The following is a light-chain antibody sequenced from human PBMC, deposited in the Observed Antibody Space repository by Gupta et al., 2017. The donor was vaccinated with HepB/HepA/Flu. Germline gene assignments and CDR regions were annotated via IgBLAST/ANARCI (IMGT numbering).Light chain of an antibody. CDR3: QQYNNWPPYT. CDR2: GAS. J-gene: IGKJ2*01. Sequence: EIVMTQSPAPLSVSPGERATLSCRASQSVSSNLAWYQQKPGQAPRLPIYGASTRATGIPARFSGSGSGTEFTLTISSLQSEDFAFYYCQQYNNWPPYTFGQGTKLEIK. CDR1: QSVSSN. V-gene: IGKV3-15*01.